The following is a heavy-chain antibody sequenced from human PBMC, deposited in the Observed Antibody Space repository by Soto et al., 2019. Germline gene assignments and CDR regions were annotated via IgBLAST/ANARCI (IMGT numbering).Heavy chain of an antibody. Sequence: SVKVSCKASGGTFSSYAISWVRQAPGQGLEWMGGIIPIFGTANYAQKFQGRVTITADKSTSTAYMELSSLRSEDTAVYYCARDLVDNDGYYYYYGMDVWGQGXTVTVYS. CDR1: GGTFSSYA. V-gene: IGHV1-69*06. CDR3: ARDLVDNDGYYYYYGMDV. CDR2: IIPIFGTA. J-gene: IGHJ6*02. D-gene: IGHD5-12*01.